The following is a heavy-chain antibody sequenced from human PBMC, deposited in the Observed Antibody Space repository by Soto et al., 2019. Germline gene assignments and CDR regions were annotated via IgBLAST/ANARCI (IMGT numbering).Heavy chain of an antibody. Sequence: GGSLRLSCAASGFTFTNHNMNWVRQAPGRGVEWVSSISSSSSFRNYADSVKGRFSISRDNDKNLVYLQMDSLRAEDTAVYYCARDPPLSVLVVVATDDFWGQGTLVTVSS. CDR2: ISSSSSFR. J-gene: IGHJ4*02. CDR3: ARDPPLSVLVVVATDDF. D-gene: IGHD2-21*01. V-gene: IGHV3-21*01. CDR1: GFTFTNHN.